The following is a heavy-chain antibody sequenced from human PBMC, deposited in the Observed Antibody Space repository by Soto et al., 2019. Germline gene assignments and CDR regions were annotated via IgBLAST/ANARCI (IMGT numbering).Heavy chain of an antibody. D-gene: IGHD6-6*01. V-gene: IGHV5-10-1*01. J-gene: IGHJ4*02. CDR1: GYMFPIYH. Sequence: GESLKISCEASGYMFPIYHISWVRQMPGKGLEWVGKIDPSDSRTMYRPSSRARITISVDKSINTAYLEWGRLKASDTAVYYCARVGSTRESDYWGQGTLVTVSS. CDR3: ARVGSTRESDY. CDR2: IDPSDSRT.